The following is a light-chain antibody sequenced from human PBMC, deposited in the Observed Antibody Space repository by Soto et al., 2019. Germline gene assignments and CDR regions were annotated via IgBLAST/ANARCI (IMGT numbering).Light chain of an antibody. CDR1: QSISSW. CDR3: QQYDNLPLT. J-gene: IGKJ4*01. CDR2: DAS. Sequence: DIQMTQSPSTLSASVGDRVTITCRASQSISSWLAWYQQKPGKAPKLLIYDASSLESGVPSRFSGSGSGTDFTFTISSLQAEDIATYYCQQYDNLPLTFGGGTKVDIK. V-gene: IGKV1-5*01.